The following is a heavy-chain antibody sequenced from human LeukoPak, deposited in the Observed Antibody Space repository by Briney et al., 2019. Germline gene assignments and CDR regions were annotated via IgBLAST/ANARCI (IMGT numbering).Heavy chain of an antibody. V-gene: IGHV3-48*03. Sequence: GGSLRLSCAASGFTFSSYDMNWVRQAPGKGLEWVSYISSSGSTIYYADSVKGRFTISRDNAKNSLYLQMNSLRAEDTAVYYCARDRGDEYSSGWYDYWGQGTLVTVSS. CDR2: ISSSGSTI. CDR1: GFTFSSYD. CDR3: ARDRGDEYSSGWYDY. D-gene: IGHD6-19*01. J-gene: IGHJ4*02.